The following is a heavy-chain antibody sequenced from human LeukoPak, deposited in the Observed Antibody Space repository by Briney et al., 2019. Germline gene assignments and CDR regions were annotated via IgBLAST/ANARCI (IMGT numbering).Heavy chain of an antibody. D-gene: IGHD5-24*01. Sequence: SETLSLTCTVSGGSISGYFWSWIRQPPGKGLEWIGYIYHSGSTGYSPSLKSRVTISVDTSKNQFSLKLTSVTAADTAVYYCARGRWLPLPDQWGQGTLVTVSS. CDR3: ARGRWLPLPDQ. CDR2: IYHSGST. J-gene: IGHJ4*02. CDR1: GGSISGYF. V-gene: IGHV4-59*01.